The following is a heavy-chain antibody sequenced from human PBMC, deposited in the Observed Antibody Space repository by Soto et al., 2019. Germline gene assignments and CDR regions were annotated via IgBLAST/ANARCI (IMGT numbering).Heavy chain of an antibody. CDR2: ISGSGGST. CDR3: AKGPWGIVVVPAARFDP. Sequence: GGSLRLSCAASGFTFSIYAMSWFRQAPGKGLEWVSAISGSGGSTYYADSVKGRFTISRDNSKNTLYLQMNSLRAEDTAVYYCAKGPWGIVVVPAARFDPWGQGTLVTVSS. J-gene: IGHJ5*02. D-gene: IGHD2-2*01. V-gene: IGHV3-23*01. CDR1: GFTFSIYA.